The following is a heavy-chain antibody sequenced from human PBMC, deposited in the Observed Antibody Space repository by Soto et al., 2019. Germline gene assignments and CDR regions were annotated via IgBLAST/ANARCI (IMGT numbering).Heavy chain of an antibody. CDR1: GGSISSSS. CDR3: ARARFCTSTSCYHYFDF. Sequence: SETLSLTCTVSGGSISSSSWSWIRQPPGRGLEWIGYIYNNGRTDYNPSLNSRVTISVDTSKNHFSLKLSSVTPADTAVYYCARARFCTSTSCYHYFDFWGQGTLVTVSS. CDR2: IYNNGRT. J-gene: IGHJ4*02. D-gene: IGHD2-2*01. V-gene: IGHV4-59*01.